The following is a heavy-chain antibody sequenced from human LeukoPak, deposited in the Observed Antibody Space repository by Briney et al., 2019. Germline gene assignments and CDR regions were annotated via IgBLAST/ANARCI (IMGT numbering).Heavy chain of an antibody. CDR2: ISGSGSST. CDR1: GFTFSSYW. Sequence: GGSLGLSCAASGFTFSSYWMSWVRQAPGKGLEWVSAISGSGSSTYYADSVKGRFTISRDNSKNTLYVQLNSLRAEDTAVYYCAKDRGPVGFDYWGQGTLVTVSS. CDR3: AKDRGPVGFDY. D-gene: IGHD3-10*01. V-gene: IGHV3-23*01. J-gene: IGHJ4*02.